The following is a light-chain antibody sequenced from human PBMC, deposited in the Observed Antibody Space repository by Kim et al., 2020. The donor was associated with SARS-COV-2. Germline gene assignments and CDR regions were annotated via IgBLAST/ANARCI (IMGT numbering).Light chain of an antibody. V-gene: IGKV1-5*01. CDR3: QQYNSYSPET. CDR2: DAS. J-gene: IGKJ1*01. Sequence: DIQMTQSPSTLSASVGDRVTITCRASQSISSWLAWYQQKPGKAPKLLIYDASSLESGVPSRFSGSGSGTEFTLTISSLQPDDFATYYCQQYNSYSPETFGQVTKVDIK. CDR1: QSISSW.